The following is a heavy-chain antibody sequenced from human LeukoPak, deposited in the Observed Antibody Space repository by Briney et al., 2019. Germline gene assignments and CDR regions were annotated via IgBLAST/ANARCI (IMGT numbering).Heavy chain of an antibody. J-gene: IGHJ4*02. V-gene: IGHV4-4*08. Sequence: SETLSLTCTVSGGSISSYYWSWIRQPPGKGLEWIGYIYTSESTNYNPSLNYNPSLKSRVTISIDTSKNQFSLKLSSVTAADTAVYYCARDRRPYGSGSFLVAPILNDYWGQGTLVTVSS. CDR1: GGSISSYY. CDR2: IYTSESTNYNPSL. CDR3: ARDRRPYGSGSFLVAPILNDY. D-gene: IGHD3-10*01.